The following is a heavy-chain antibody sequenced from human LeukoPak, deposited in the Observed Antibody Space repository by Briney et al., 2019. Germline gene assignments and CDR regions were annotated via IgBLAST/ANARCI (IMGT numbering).Heavy chain of an antibody. CDR2: ISGDSGDT. CDR3: AEDSGTRWDYYFDN. J-gene: IGHJ4*02. Sequence: QTGGSLRLSCAASGFTFDCHAMHWVRQAPGGGLECVSLISGDSGDTYYADSVKGRFTISRDNSENSLFLQMNSLRNDDTAFYYCAEDSGTRWDYYFDNWGQGTLVTVSS. CDR1: GFTFDCHA. V-gene: IGHV3-43*02. D-gene: IGHD1-26*01.